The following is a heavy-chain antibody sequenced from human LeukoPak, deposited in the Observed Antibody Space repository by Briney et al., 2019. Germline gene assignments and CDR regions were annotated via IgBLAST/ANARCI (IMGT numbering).Heavy chain of an antibody. J-gene: IGHJ5*02. CDR3: GRVPYSSSWPGFDP. V-gene: IGHV4-4*02. CDR1: GGSISSSNW. D-gene: IGHD6-13*01. CDR2: IYHSGST. Sequence: SETLSLTCAVSGGSISSSNWWSWVRQPPGKGLEWIGEIYHSGSTNYNPSLKSRVTISVDKSKNQFSLKLSSVTAADTAVYYCGRVPYSSSWPGFDPWGQGTLVTVSS.